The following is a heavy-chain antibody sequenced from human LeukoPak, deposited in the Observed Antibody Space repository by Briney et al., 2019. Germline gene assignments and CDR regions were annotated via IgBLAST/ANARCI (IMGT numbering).Heavy chain of an antibody. D-gene: IGHD3-9*01. J-gene: IGHJ4*02. CDR2: VSWNSGSI. Sequence: TGGSLRLSCTASGFTFDNYAMYWVRQAPGKGLEWASGVSWNSGSIAYADSVKGRFTISRDDAKNSLYLQMNSLRAEDTAVYYCAKAGGEIVRYSPGYFDHWGQGTLVTASS. V-gene: IGHV3-9*01. CDR1: GFTFDNYA. CDR3: AKAGGEIVRYSPGYFDH.